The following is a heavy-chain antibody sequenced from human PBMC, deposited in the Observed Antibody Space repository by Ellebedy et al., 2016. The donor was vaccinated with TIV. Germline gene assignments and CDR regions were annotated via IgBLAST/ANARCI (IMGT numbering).Heavy chain of an antibody. Sequence: MPSETLSLTCAVSGGSISSYYWSWIRQPPGKGLEWIGYIYYSGSTNYNPSLKSRVTISVDTSKNQFSLKLSSVTAADTAVYYCARVAVAGNDYWGQGTLVTVSS. CDR3: ARVAVAGNDY. CDR2: IYYSGST. D-gene: IGHD6-19*01. V-gene: IGHV4-59*01. CDR1: GGSISSYY. J-gene: IGHJ4*02.